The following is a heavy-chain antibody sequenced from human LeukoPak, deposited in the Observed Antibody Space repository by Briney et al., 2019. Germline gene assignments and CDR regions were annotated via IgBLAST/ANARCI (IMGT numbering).Heavy chain of an antibody. CDR3: ASMNYISSGWGAPFDY. Sequence: GGSLRLSCAASGLIFSSHAMSWVRQTPEKGLEWVSAISSRGDSTYYADSVKGRFTISRDNSKNTLYLQMNSLRAEDTAVYYCASMNYISSGWGAPFDYWGQGTLVTVSS. CDR1: GLIFSSHA. V-gene: IGHV3-23*01. D-gene: IGHD1-7*01. CDR2: ISSRGDST. J-gene: IGHJ4*02.